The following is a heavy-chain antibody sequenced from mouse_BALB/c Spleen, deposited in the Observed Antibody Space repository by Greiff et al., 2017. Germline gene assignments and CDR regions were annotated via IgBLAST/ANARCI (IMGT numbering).Heavy chain of an antibody. Sequence: EVQLVESGGGLVKPGGSLKLSCAASGFTFSDYYMYWVRQTPEKRLEWVATISDGGSYTYYPDSVKGRFTISRDNAKNNLYLQMSSLKSEDTAMYYCARKGDYYGSSFDYWGQGTTRTVSS. CDR3: ARKGDYYGSSFDY. J-gene: IGHJ2*01. D-gene: IGHD1-1*01. V-gene: IGHV5-4*02. CDR1: GFTFSDYY. CDR2: ISDGGSYT.